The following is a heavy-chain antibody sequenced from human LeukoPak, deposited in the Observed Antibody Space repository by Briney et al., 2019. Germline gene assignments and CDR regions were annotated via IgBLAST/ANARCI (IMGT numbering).Heavy chain of an antibody. V-gene: IGHV4-4*09. J-gene: IGHJ4*02. D-gene: IGHD3-9*01. CDR2: ISNSGTT. CDR1: CGSIRSYY. CDR3: ARRGNTFDEFTY. Sequence: SESLSLTYTVSCGSIRSYYWSWTRQPPGKGLEWIGYISNSGTTNYNASLKSRVTISLDTSKNQFSLTLSSVTAADTAVYYCARRGNTFDEFTYGGQGTLVAVSS.